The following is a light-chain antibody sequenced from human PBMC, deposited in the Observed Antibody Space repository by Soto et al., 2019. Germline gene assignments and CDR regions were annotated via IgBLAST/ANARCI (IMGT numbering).Light chain of an antibody. CDR2: GAS. CDR3: QHYHNWPPWT. V-gene: IGKV3-15*01. Sequence: EIVLTQSPGTLSLSPGXRATLSCRASQTVSSARLAWFQQKPGQAPRLLIYGASTRAPGIPARFSGSGSGTEFTLTISSLQSEDFAIYYCQHYHNWPPWTFGQGTKVDIK. CDR1: QTVSSA. J-gene: IGKJ1*01.